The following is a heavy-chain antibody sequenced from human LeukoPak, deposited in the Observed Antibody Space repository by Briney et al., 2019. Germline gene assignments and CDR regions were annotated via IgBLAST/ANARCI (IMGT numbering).Heavy chain of an antibody. CDR2: IYPGDSDT. V-gene: IGHV5-51*01. D-gene: IGHD2-2*02. CDR1: GYSFTNYW. Sequence: GESLKISCQGSGYSFTNYWIGWVRQMPGKGLGWMGIIYPGDSDTRYSPSFQGQVTISADKSISTAYLQRSSLKASDTAMYYCARFGGYCSSTSCYKPHFDYWGQGTLVTVSS. CDR3: ARFGGYCSSTSCYKPHFDY. J-gene: IGHJ4*02.